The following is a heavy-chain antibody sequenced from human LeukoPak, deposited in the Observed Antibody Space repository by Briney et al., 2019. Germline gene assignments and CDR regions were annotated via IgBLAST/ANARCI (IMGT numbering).Heavy chain of an antibody. D-gene: IGHD2-15*01. CDR1: GYTFTSYG. CDR3: AREGGRYCSGGSCYSSNGWYGGLNY. CDR2: ISPYNGHP. J-gene: IGHJ4*02. V-gene: IGHV1-18*01. Sequence: ASVKVSCKASGYTFTSYGIGWVRQAPGQGLEWMEWISPYNGHPIYARKVQGRVTMTTDTSTSTAYMELRSLRSDDTAVYFCAREGGRYCSGGSCYSSNGWYGGLNYWGQGTLVTVSS.